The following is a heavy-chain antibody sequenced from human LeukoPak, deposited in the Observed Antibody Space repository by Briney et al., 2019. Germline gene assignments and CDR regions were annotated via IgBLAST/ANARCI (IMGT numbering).Heavy chain of an antibody. CDR2: ISGSGGST. V-gene: IGHV3-23*01. Sequence: GGSLRLSCAASGFTFSSFVMSWVRQAPGKGLEWVSAISGSGGSTNYADSAKGRFTISRDNSKNTPYLQMNSLRAEDTAVYYCAKDKGRETFDYWGQGTLVTVSS. CDR3: AKDKGRETFDY. J-gene: IGHJ4*02. CDR1: GFTFSSFV.